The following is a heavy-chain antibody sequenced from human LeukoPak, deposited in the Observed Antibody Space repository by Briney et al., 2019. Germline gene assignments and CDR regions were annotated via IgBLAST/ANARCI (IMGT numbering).Heavy chain of an antibody. CDR2: ISGSGGAT. Sequence: GGSLRLSCAASGFTFSLFAMHWVRQAPGKGLEWVSTISGSGGATYHADADSGKGRFTISRDNYKNALYLQINNLRAEDTAVYYCAKDGYNYDSSGHFDYWGQGTLVTVSS. CDR1: GFTFSLFA. J-gene: IGHJ4*02. D-gene: IGHD3-22*01. V-gene: IGHV3-23*01. CDR3: AKDGYNYDSSGHFDY.